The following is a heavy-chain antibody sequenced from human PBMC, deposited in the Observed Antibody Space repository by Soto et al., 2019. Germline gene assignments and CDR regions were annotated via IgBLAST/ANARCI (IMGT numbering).Heavy chain of an antibody. CDR1: SGSISSGNW. V-gene: IGHV4-4*02. D-gene: IGHD3-10*01. Sequence: QVQLQESGPGLVKPSRTLSLTCAVSSGSISSGNWWSWVLRPPGKGLEGMVEIYHSGSNNYNPALNNRVTISVDKSKNQFSLKLSSVTAADTAVYYCARCYGSGSYCAFDIWGQGTMVTVSS. J-gene: IGHJ3*02. CDR3: ARCYGSGSYCAFDI. CDR2: IYHSGSN.